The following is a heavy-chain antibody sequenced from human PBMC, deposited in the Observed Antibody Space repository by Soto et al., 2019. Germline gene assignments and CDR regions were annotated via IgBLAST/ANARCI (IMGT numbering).Heavy chain of an antibody. J-gene: IGHJ4*02. V-gene: IGHV4-59*01. CDR3: ARYSSYAIHY. CDR1: GTSISTYY. D-gene: IGHD2-8*01. Sequence: SETQSVTCTVSGTSISTYYWSWIRQPAGKGLEWIANIHYSGTTNYNPSLASRVTLSVDTSKNQFSLKMTSVTAADRAMYFCARYSSYAIHYWGRGTLVTVSS. CDR2: IHYSGTT.